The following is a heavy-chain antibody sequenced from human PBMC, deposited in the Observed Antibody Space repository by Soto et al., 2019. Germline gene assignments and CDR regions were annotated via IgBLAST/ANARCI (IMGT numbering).Heavy chain of an antibody. V-gene: IGHV3-30*18. J-gene: IGHJ6*02. Sequence: QVQLVESGGGVVQPGRSLRLSCAASGFTFSSYGMHWVRQAPGKGLEWVAVISYDGSNKYYADSVKGRFTISRDNSKNTLYLQMNSLRAEDTAVYYCAKDRWSGRSREGMDVWGQGTTVTVSS. CDR3: AKDRWSGRSREGMDV. D-gene: IGHD3-3*01. CDR2: ISYDGSNK. CDR1: GFTFSSYG.